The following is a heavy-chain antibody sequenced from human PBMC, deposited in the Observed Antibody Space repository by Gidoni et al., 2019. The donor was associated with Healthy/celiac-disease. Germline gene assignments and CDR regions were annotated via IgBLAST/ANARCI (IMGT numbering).Heavy chain of an antibody. D-gene: IGHD5-12*01. CDR3: AREVRAMATGTFDY. Sequence: EVKKPGASVKVSCKASGYTFTSYAMHWVRQAPGQRLEWMGWINAGNGNTKYSQKFQGRVTITRDTSASTAYMELSSLRSEDTAVYYCAREVRAMATGTFDYWGQGTLVTVSS. CDR1: GYTFTSYA. J-gene: IGHJ4*02. CDR2: INAGNGNT. V-gene: IGHV1-3*01.